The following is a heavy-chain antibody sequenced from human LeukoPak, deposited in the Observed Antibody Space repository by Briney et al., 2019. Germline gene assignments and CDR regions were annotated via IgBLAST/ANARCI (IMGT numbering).Heavy chain of an antibody. CDR3: ARDARPGGFDY. D-gene: IGHD3-16*01. Sequence: WIGDIYNGGTNHNPSLESRVTISLDTSKSQFSLRLTSVTAADTAVYYCARDARPGGFDYWGQGTLVTVSS. J-gene: IGHJ4*02. V-gene: IGHV4-59*01. CDR2: IYNGGT.